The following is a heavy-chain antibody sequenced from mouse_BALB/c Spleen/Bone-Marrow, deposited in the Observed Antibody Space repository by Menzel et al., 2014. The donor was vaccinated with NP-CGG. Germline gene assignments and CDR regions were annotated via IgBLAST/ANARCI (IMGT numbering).Heavy chain of an antibody. J-gene: IGHJ3*01. Sequence: EVQLVESGGGLVKPGGSLKLSCAASGFAFSSYDMSWVRQTPEKRLEWVAYISSGGGSTYYPDTVKGRFTISRGNAKNTLYLQMSSLKSEDTAMYYCARHRQLTTANWGQGTLVTVSA. V-gene: IGHV5-12-1*01. CDR2: ISSGGGST. CDR1: GFAFSSYD. D-gene: IGHD1-1*01. CDR3: ARHRQLTTAN.